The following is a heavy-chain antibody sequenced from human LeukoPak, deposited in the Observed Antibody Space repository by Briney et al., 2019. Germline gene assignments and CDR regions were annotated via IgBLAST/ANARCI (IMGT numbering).Heavy chain of an antibody. CDR2: INQDGSRT. D-gene: IGHD2-2*02. V-gene: IGHV3-7*03. J-gene: IGHJ4*02. CDR1: GFTFSTYW. Sequence: GGSLRLSCAASGFTFSTYWMMWVRQAPGKGLEGVANINQDGSRTYYVGSVKGRFTIYRDNAKNLVHLQMNSLRGEDTAVYYCARDAIPGHFDYWGQGILVTVSS. CDR3: ARDAIPGHFDY.